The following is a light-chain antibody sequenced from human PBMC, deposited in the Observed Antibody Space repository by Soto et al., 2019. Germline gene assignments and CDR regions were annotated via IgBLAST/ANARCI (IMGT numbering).Light chain of an antibody. CDR3: QQYNTYPT. V-gene: IGKV1-5*01. Sequence: DIQLTQSPSTLSASVGDRVVITCRASQSLSVWLAWYQQKPGKAPKLLIFHDSSLESGVPSRFSGSGSGTEFTLTISSLQSDDFATYYCQQYNTYPTFGQGTKVDI. CDR1: QSLSVW. J-gene: IGKJ1*01. CDR2: HDS.